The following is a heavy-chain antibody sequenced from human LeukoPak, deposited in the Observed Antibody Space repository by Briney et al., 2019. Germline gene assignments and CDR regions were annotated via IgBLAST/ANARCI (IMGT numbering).Heavy chain of an antibody. V-gene: IGHV1-2*02. CDR1: GYTFTGYY. CDR2: INPNSGGT. D-gene: IGHD3-3*01. CDR3: ARDLAPEFLEWLFSRGGFDY. J-gene: IGHJ4*02. Sequence: GGSLRLSFAASGYTFTGYYMHWVRQAPGQGLEWMGWINPNSGGTNYAQKFQGRVTMTRDTSISTAYMELSRLRSDDTAVYYCARDLAPEFLEWLFSRGGFDYWGQGTLVTVSS.